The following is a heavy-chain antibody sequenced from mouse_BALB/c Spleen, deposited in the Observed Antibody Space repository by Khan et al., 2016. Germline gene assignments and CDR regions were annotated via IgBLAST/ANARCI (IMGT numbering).Heavy chain of an antibody. V-gene: IGHV3-2*02. CDR3: ARYGSSYFDY. D-gene: IGHD1-1*01. J-gene: IGHJ2*01. Sequence: EVELVESGPGLVKPSQSLSLTCTVTGYSITSDYAWNWIRQFPGNKLEWMGYISYSGSTSYNASLKSRISITRDTSKNQFFLQLNSVTTEDTATYYCARYGSSYFDYWGQGTTLTVSS. CDR2: ISYSGST. CDR1: GYSITSDYA.